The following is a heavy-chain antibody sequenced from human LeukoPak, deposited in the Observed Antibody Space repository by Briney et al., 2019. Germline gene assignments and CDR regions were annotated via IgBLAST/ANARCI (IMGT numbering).Heavy chain of an antibody. CDR1: GFTFRSYS. J-gene: IGHJ4*02. CDR2: ISSSSSYI. CDR3: ASPLGKNYDILTGYPDY. Sequence: GGSLRLPCAASGFTFRSYSMHWTRQAPGKGLEWVSSISSSSSYIDYADSVKGRLTISRDNAKNSLYLQMNSLRAEDTAVYYCASPLGKNYDILTGYPDYWGQGTLVTVSS. V-gene: IGHV3-21*01. D-gene: IGHD3-9*01.